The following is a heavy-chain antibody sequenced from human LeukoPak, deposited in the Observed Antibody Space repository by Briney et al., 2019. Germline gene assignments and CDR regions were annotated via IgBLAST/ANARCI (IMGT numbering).Heavy chain of an antibody. CDR1: GFTFSRYW. Sequence: GGSLRLSCADSGFTFSRYWMHWVRQTPGKGLVWVSCISADGSVTRYADSVKGRFTISGDNTKSTLYLQMHSLRAEDTAVYYCATAGGDGSRMGFDPWGQGTLVTVSS. D-gene: IGHD2-15*01. CDR2: ISADGSVT. CDR3: ATAGGDGSRMGFDP. J-gene: IGHJ5*02. V-gene: IGHV3-74*01.